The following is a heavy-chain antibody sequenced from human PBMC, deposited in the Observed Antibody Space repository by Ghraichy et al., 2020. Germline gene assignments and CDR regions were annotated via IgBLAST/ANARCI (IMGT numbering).Heavy chain of an antibody. D-gene: IGHD5-24*01. J-gene: IGHJ4*02. V-gene: IGHV3-13*01. CDR3: ARGARVDGYSELFDY. CDR1: GFTFSSYD. Sequence: GGSLRLSCAASGFTFSSYDMHWVRQATGKGLEWVSAIGTAGDTYYPGSVKGRFTISRENAKNSLYLQMNSLRAGDTAVYYCARGARVDGYSELFDYWGQGTLVTVSS. CDR2: IGTAGDT.